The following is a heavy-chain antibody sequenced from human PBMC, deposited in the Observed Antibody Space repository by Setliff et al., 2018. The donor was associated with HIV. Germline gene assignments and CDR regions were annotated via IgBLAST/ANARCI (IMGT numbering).Heavy chain of an antibody. Sequence: GGSLRLSCAVAGFSFSNYAMTWVRQAPGKGLEWVSAIAGTSASTYYADSVKGRFTISRDNAKNSLYLQMNSLRAEDTAVYYCARSRAAGFDYWGQGTLVTVSS. CDR3: ARSRAAGFDY. D-gene: IGHD6-13*01. V-gene: IGHV3-48*01. CDR2: IAGTSAST. CDR1: GFSFSNYA. J-gene: IGHJ4*02.